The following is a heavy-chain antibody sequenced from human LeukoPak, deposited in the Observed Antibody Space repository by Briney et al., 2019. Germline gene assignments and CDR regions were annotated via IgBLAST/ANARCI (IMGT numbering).Heavy chain of an antibody. J-gene: IGHJ4*02. CDR3: AKDAAGPEY. Sequence: GGSLRLSCAASGLTFSDYSMTWVRQAPGKGLFWVSGISAGGGSTYYADSVKGRFTISRDNSRNTLYLQMNSLRAEDTAVYYWAKDAAGPEYWGQGTLVTVSS. D-gene: IGHD6-13*01. CDR1: GLTFSDYS. CDR2: ISAGGGST. V-gene: IGHV3-23*01.